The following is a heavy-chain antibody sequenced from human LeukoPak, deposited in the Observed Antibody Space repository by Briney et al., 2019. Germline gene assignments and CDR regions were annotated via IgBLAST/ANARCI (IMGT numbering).Heavy chain of an antibody. D-gene: IGHD3-16*01. J-gene: IGHJ3*02. CDR1: GFTFYDYT. Sequence: SGGSLRLSCAAPGFTFYDYTMHWVRQGPGKGLEWVSLISWDGGSTYYADSVKGRFTISRDNSKNSLYLQMNSLRTEDTALYYCAKAASLITLGGVPRNRGDAFDIWGQGTMVTVSS. CDR2: ISWDGGST. V-gene: IGHV3-43*01. CDR3: AKAASLITLGGVPRNRGDAFDI.